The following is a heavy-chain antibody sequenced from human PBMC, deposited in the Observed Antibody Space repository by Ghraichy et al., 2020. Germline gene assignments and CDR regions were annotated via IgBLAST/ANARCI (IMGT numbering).Heavy chain of an antibody. V-gene: IGHV3-21*01. D-gene: IGHD3-10*01. J-gene: IGHJ6*03. CDR2: ISSSSSYI. Sequence: GGSLRLSCVPSGFTLTTYNMNWVRQAPGKGLEWVSSISSSSSYIYYADSVRGRVTISRDNANNSLYLQMNTLRAEDTAVYYCARDREAQLLVADGQTYYHYYMAGWGKGTMVTVSS. CDR3: ARDREAQLLVADGQTYYHYYMAG. CDR1: GFTLTTYN.